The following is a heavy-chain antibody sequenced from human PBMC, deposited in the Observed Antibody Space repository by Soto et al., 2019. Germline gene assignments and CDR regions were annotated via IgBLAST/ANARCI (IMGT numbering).Heavy chain of an antibody. Sequence: SETLSLTCAVYGGSFSGYYWSWIRQPPGKGLEWIGEINHSGSTNYNPSIKSRVTISVDTSKNQFSLKLSSVTAADTAVYYCARGKVPYYYYGMDVWGQGTTVTVSS. J-gene: IGHJ6*02. CDR1: GGSFSGYY. CDR3: ARGKVPYYYYGMDV. V-gene: IGHV4-34*01. CDR2: INHSGST. D-gene: IGHD3-10*01.